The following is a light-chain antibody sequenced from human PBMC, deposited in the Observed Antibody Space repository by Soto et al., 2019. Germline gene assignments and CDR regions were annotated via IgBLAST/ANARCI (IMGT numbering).Light chain of an antibody. V-gene: IGKV1-39*01. J-gene: IGKJ4*01. CDR3: QQSYSTPLT. CDR1: QSISSY. CDR2: AAS. Sequence: DIQMTQSPSSLSASLGDRVTITGRASQSISSYLNWYQQKPGKAPKLLIYAASSLQSGVPSRFSGSGSGTDFTLTISSLQPEDFATYYCQQSYSTPLTFGGGTKVDIK.